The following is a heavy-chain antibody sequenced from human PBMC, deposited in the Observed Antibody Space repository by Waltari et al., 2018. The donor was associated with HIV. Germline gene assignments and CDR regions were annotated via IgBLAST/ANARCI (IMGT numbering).Heavy chain of an antibody. J-gene: IGHJ6*02. CDR1: GGTFSSYA. D-gene: IGHD3-3*01. V-gene: IGHV1-69*13. Sequence: QVQLVQSGAEVKKPGSSVKVSCKASGGTFSSYAISWVRQAPGQGLEWMGGIIPIFGTANYAQKFQGRVTITADESTSTAYMELSSLRSEDTAVYYCARGELAIFGVVQPYYYGMDVWGQGTTVTVSS. CDR3: ARGELAIFGVVQPYYYGMDV. CDR2: IIPIFGTA.